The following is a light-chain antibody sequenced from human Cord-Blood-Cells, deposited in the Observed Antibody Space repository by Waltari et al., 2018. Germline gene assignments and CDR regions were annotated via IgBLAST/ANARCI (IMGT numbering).Light chain of an antibody. CDR3: CSYACSSTLV. CDR2: EGS. CDR1: SSDVGSYNL. V-gene: IGLV2-23*01. Sequence: QSALTQPASVSGSPGQSITISCTGTSSDVGSYNLVSWYQQHPGKAPKLTIYEGSKRPSGVSNRFSGSKSGNTASLTIAGLQAEDEADYYCCSYACSSTLVFGTGTKVTVL. J-gene: IGLJ1*01.